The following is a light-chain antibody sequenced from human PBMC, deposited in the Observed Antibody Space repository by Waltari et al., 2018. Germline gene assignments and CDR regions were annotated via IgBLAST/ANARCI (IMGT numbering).Light chain of an antibody. Sequence: EIVMTQSPATLSGSPGERATLSCRASQSVSSKLAWYQQKPGQAPRLLIYDASTRATGIPARFSGSGSGTEFTLTISSLQSEDFAVYYCQQYNNWPLKTFGPGTKVDIK. CDR3: QQYNNWPLKT. CDR1: QSVSSK. V-gene: IGKV3-15*01. J-gene: IGKJ3*01. CDR2: DAS.